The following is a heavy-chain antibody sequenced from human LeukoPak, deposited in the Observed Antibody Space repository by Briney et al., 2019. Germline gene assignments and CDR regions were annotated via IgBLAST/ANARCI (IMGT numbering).Heavy chain of an antibody. D-gene: IGHD5-12*01. CDR3: ARDPPSSGSYFDC. Sequence: GGSLRLSCAASGFTFSSYGMHWVRQAPGKGLEWVAVIWYDGSNKYYADSVKGRFTISRDNSKNTLYLQMNSLRAEDTAMYYCARDPPSSGSYFDCGGQGPLVTVS. J-gene: IGHJ4*02. CDR2: IWYDGSNK. CDR1: GFTFSSYG. V-gene: IGHV3-33*01.